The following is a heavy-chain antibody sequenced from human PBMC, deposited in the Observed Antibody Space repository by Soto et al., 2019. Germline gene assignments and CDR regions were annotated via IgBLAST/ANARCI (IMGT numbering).Heavy chain of an antibody. V-gene: IGHV3-7*03. CDR2: INQDGSAQ. D-gene: IGHD2-21*01. CDR1: GFTFSSYW. J-gene: IGHJ4*02. Sequence: EVQLVETGGGLIQPGGSLRLSCAASGFTFSSYWMSWVRQAPGKGLEWVANINQDGSAQYYADSMKGRFTISRDNAENSLYLQMNSLRAEDTAVYYCAREETVAILRCWGQGTLVTVSS. CDR3: AREETVAILRC.